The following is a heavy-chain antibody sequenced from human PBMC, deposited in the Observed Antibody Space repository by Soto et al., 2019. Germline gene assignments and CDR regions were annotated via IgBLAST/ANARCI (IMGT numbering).Heavy chain of an antibody. V-gene: IGHV3-21*01. Sequence: GGSLRLSCAASGFTFSSYSMNWVRQAPGKGLEWVSRISSSSSYIYYADSVKGRFTISRDNAKNSLYLQMNSLRAEDTAVYYCARDSDSSYYFDYWGQGTLLTVSS. CDR3: ARDSDSSYYFDY. J-gene: IGHJ4*02. CDR2: ISSSSSYI. CDR1: GFTFSSYS. D-gene: IGHD3-10*01.